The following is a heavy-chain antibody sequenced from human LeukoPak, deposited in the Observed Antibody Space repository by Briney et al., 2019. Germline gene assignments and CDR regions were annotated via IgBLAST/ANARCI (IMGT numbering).Heavy chain of an antibody. CDR1: GFTFSSNY. V-gene: IGHV3-53*01. D-gene: IGHD3-22*01. CDR2: IYSGGST. Sequence: GGSLRLSCAASGFTFSSNYMSWVRQAPGKGLEWVSVIYSGGSTYYADSVKGRFTISRDNSKNTLYLQMNSLRAEDTAVYYCARVVYYYDSSGYYYGEYFQHWGQGTLVTVSS. CDR3: ARVVYYYDSSGYYYGEYFQH. J-gene: IGHJ1*01.